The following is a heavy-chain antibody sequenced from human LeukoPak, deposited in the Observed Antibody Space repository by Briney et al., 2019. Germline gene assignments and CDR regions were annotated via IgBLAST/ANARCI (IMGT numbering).Heavy chain of an antibody. CDR1: GYTFTGYY. J-gene: IGHJ1*01. CDR2: INPNSGGT. CDR3: ARDCQVGMSYYEFQH. Sequence: PGASVKVSCKASGYTFTGYYMHWVRQAPGQGLEWMGWINPNSGGTNYAQKFQGRVTMTRDTSISTAYMELSRLRSDDTAVYYCARDCQVGMSYYEFQHWGQGTLVTVSS. V-gene: IGHV1-2*02. D-gene: IGHD3-22*01.